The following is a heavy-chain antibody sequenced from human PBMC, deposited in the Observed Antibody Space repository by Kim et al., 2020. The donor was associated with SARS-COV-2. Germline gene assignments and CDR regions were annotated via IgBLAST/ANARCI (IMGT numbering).Heavy chain of an antibody. CDR3: TRDRGYNPDSFDM. J-gene: IGHJ3*02. V-gene: IGHV1-18*01. CDR1: GYTFTNYG. Sequence: ASVKVSCKASGYTFTNYGISWARKAPGQGLEWMGWIGTYNGDRNYAQKFQGRITMTTDTSTTTAYMELRSLKYDDTAVYYCTRDRGYNPDSFDMWGQGTLITVSS. D-gene: IGHD5-18*01. CDR2: IGTYNGDR.